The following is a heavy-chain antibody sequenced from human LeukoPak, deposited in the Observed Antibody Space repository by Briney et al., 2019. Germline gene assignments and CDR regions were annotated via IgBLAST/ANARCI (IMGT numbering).Heavy chain of an antibody. CDR3: ARVQAKGWFGGLLRRDWFDP. Sequence: PSETLSLTCAVYGGSFSGYYWSWIRQPPGKGLEWIGEINHSGSTNYNPSLKSRVTISVDTSKNQFSLKLSSVTAADTAVYYCARVQAKGWFGGLLRRDWFDPWGQGTLVTVSS. V-gene: IGHV4-34*01. D-gene: IGHD3-10*01. CDR1: GGSFSGYY. J-gene: IGHJ5*02. CDR2: INHSGST.